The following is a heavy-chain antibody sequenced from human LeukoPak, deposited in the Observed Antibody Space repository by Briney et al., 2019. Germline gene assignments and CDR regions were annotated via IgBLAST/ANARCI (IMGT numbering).Heavy chain of an antibody. V-gene: IGHV3-53*01. CDR1: GFTVSSNY. CDR3: ARVNYYDSSGDPN. Sequence: GGSLRLSCAASGFTVSSNYMSWVRQAPGKGLEWVSVIYSGGSTYYADSVKGRFTISRDNSKNTLYLQMNSLRAEDTAVYYCARVNYYDSSGDPNWGQGTLVTVSS. J-gene: IGHJ4*02. CDR2: IYSGGST. D-gene: IGHD3-22*01.